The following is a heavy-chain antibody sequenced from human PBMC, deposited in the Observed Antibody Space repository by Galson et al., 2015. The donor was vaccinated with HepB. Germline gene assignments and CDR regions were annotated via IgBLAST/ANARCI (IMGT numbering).Heavy chain of an antibody. V-gene: IGHV1-3*01. CDR1: GYTFTSYA. CDR3: ASGRFGELTPDFEY. D-gene: IGHD3-10*01. Sequence: SVKVSCKASGYTFTSYAIQWVRQAPGQRLEWMGRISAGNGHTKYSQKFQGRVTITRDTSASTAYMELTSLRSEDTAVYYCASGRFGELTPDFEYWGQGTLVTVSS. J-gene: IGHJ4*02. CDR2: ISAGNGHT.